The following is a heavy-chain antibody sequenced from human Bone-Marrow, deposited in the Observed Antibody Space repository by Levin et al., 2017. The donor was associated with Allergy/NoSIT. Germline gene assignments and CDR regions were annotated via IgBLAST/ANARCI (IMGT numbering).Heavy chain of an antibody. J-gene: IGHJ4*02. CDR2: IYYNGNT. D-gene: IGHD4-11*01. Sequence: GSLRLSCSVSGGSISPQYWTWIRQSPGKGLEWIGYIYYNGNTNYNPALESRVTISIDSSKSQFSLNVDSVTPADTAVYFCARGQYSFDYWGQGVLVIVSS. V-gene: IGHV4-59*11. CDR3: ARGQYSFDY. CDR1: GGSISPQY.